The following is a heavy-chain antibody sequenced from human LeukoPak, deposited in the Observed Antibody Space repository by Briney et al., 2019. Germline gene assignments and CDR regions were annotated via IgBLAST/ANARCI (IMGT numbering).Heavy chain of an antibody. CDR1: GFTFSSYW. V-gene: IGHV3-7*02. Sequence: GGSLRLSCAASGFTFSSYWMSWVRQAPGKGLEWVANIKQDGSEEVYVDSVKGRFTISRDNSKNSLYLQMNSLRAEDTAVYYCARVGSVDTYNWFDPWGQGTLVTVSS. CDR2: IKQDGSEE. J-gene: IGHJ5*02. CDR3: ARVGSVDTYNWFDP. D-gene: IGHD3-10*01.